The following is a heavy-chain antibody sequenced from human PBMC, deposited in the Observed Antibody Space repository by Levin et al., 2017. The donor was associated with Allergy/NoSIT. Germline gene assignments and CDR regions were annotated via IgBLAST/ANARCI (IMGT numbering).Heavy chain of an antibody. CDR2: IRKKVNSYTT. V-gene: IGHV3-72*01. Sequence: GGSLRLSCVASGFTFSDHYMDWVRQAPGKGLEWVGRIRKKVNSYTTEYAASVKGRSTFSRDDSKNSLYLQMTGLETEEAAVYFCAGVGRVGTATGWLDSWGQGALVTVSS. CDR1: GFTFSDHY. D-gene: IGHD1-26*01. J-gene: IGHJ5*01. CDR3: AGVGRVGTATGWLDS.